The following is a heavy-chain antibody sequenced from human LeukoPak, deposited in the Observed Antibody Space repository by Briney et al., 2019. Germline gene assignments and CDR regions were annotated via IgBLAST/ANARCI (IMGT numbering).Heavy chain of an antibody. D-gene: IGHD1-1*01. Sequence: SETLSLTCAVYGGSFNDYYWGWIRQPPGKGLEWIGSTYYRGTTYYNPSLKSRVTISVDTSKNQFSLQLSSVTAADTAVYYCARDWNRYAYWGQGTLVTVSS. CDR3: ARDWNRYAY. CDR2: TYYRGTT. CDR1: GGSFNDYY. J-gene: IGHJ4*02. V-gene: IGHV4-34*01.